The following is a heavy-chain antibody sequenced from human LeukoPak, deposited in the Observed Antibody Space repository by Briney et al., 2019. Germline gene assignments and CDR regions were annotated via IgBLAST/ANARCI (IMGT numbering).Heavy chain of an antibody. CDR1: GFTFDDYA. Sequence: GGSLRLSCAASGFTFDDYAMHWVRQAPGKGLEWVSGISWNSGSIGYADSVKGRFTISRDNAKNSLYLQMNSLRAEDTALYYCAEGGGTSLDNWFDPWGQGTLVTVSS. CDR2: ISWNSGSI. V-gene: IGHV3-9*01. CDR3: AEGGGTSLDNWFDP. J-gene: IGHJ5*02. D-gene: IGHD2-2*01.